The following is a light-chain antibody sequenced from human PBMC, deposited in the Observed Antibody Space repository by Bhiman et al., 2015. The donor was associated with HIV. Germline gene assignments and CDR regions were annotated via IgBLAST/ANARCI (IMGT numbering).Light chain of an antibody. Sequence: PGKTATITCGGNNIATKSVHWHQQKPGQAPVLVIHKDSERPSGIPERFSGSSSGTTVTLTISGVQAEDEADYYCQSADSPGTYQVFGTGTKVTVL. CDR2: KDS. V-gene: IGLV3-25*03. CDR3: QSADSPGTYQV. CDR1: NIATKS. J-gene: IGLJ1*01.